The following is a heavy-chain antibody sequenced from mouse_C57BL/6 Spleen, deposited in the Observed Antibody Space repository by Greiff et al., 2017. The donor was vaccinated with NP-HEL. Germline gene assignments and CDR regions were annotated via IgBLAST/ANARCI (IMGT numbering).Heavy chain of an antibody. D-gene: IGHD2-2*01. Sequence: EVQLQQSGAELVKPGASVKLSCTASGFNIKDYYMHWVKQRTEQGLEWIGRIDPEDGETKYASKFQGKATITADTSSNTAYLQLSSLTSEDTAVYYCARWGYDRGFDYWGQGTTLTVSS. J-gene: IGHJ2*01. CDR3: ARWGYDRGFDY. CDR1: GFNIKDYY. CDR2: IDPEDGET. V-gene: IGHV14-2*01.